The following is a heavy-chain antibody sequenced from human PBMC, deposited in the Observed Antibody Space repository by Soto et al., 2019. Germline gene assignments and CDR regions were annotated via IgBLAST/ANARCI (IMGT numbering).Heavy chain of an antibody. CDR1: GFTVSSNY. J-gene: IGHJ4*02. CDR2: IYRGGST. Sequence: PGGSLRLSCAASGFTVSSNYMSWVRQAPGKGLERVSVIYRGGSTYYADSVKGRFTISRDNSKNTLYLQMNSLRAEDTAVYYCARGVVGYEHLWYFDYWGQGTLVTVSS. D-gene: IGHD5-12*01. V-gene: IGHV3-53*01. CDR3: ARGVVGYEHLWYFDY.